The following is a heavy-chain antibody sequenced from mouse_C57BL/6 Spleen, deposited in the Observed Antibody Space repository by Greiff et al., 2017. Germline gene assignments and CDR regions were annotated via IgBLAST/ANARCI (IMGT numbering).Heavy chain of an antibody. CDR1: GYSFTGYS. Sequence: VQLQQSGPELVKPGASVKISCKASGYSFTGYSMNWVKQSPEKSLEWIGEINPSTGGTTYNQKFKAKATLTVDKSASTAYMQLKSLTSEDSAVDYCSRGYLRAWFAYWGQGTLVTVSA. J-gene: IGHJ3*01. V-gene: IGHV1-42*01. CDR2: INPSTGGT. CDR3: SRGYLRAWFAY.